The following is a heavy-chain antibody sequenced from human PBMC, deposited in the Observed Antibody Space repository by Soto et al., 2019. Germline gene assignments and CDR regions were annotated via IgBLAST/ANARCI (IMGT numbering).Heavy chain of an antibody. Sequence: QVQLVQSETEVRKPGSSVKVSCRASGGTFGSNAISWVRQAPGQGLEWMGNIIPIFGTTKNAQNFQGRGTITADESTNTAYMELSSLTSEDTAIYYCAREGFTFGPWAVRGAFDTWGQGTMVTVSS. V-gene: IGHV1-69*15. CDR1: GGTFGSNA. J-gene: IGHJ3*02. CDR3: AREGFTFGPWAVRGAFDT. D-gene: IGHD4-4*01. CDR2: IIPIFGTT.